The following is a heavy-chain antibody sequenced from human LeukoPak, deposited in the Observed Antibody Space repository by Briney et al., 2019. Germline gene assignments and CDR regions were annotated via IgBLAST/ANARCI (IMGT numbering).Heavy chain of an antibody. CDR1: GYTFTGYY. V-gene: IGHV1-2*02. CDR3: ARVRNYGSGSAFGY. D-gene: IGHD3-10*01. J-gene: IGHJ4*02. Sequence: GASVTVSCKASGYTFTGYYMHWVRQAPGQGLEWMGWINPNSGGTNYAQKFQGRVTMTRDTSISTAYMELSRLRSDDTAVYYCARVRNYGSGSAFGYWGQGTLVTVSS. CDR2: INPNSGGT.